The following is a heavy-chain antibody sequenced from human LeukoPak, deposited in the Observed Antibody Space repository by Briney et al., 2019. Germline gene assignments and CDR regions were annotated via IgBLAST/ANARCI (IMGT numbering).Heavy chain of an antibody. CDR1: GFTFSSYG. V-gene: IGHV3-30*02. Sequence: GGSLRLSCAASGFTFSSYGIHWVRQAPGKGLEWVAFIRYDGSDKYYADSVKGRFTISRDNSKNTLHLQMNSLRAEDTAVYYCAKDPHYYGSGSYYKAVDYWGQGTLVTVSS. D-gene: IGHD3-10*01. J-gene: IGHJ4*02. CDR2: IRYDGSDK. CDR3: AKDPHYYGSGSYYKAVDY.